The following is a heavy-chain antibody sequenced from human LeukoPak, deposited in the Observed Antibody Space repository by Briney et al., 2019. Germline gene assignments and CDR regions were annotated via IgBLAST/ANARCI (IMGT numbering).Heavy chain of an antibody. CDR1: GFIFSSYW. V-gene: IGHV3-7*01. CDR3: VRWGVKAGMDY. CDR2: IHPDGSET. J-gene: IGHJ4*02. Sequence: GGSLRLSCEASGFIFSSYWMGWVRQVPGKGLEWVANIHPDGSETSYVDSVKGRFTISRDNAKKSMFLQMNSLRVEETAVYKCVRWGVKAGMDYWGQGTPVTVSS. D-gene: IGHD6-19*01.